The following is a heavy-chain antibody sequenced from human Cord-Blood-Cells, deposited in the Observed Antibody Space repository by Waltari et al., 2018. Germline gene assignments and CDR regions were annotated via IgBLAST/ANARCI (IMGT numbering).Heavy chain of an antibody. CDR1: GYTFPSYA. D-gene: IGHD7-27*01. Sequence: QVQLVQSGSEVQKPGAAVKVSCKASGYTFPSYAINWLRQATGQGLEWMGWMNPNSGNTGYAQKFQGRVTITRNTSISTAYMELSSLRSEDTAVYYCARSKLPGVGDYWGQGTLVTVSS. CDR2: MNPNSGNT. V-gene: IGHV1-8*03. CDR3: ARSKLPGVGDY. J-gene: IGHJ4*02.